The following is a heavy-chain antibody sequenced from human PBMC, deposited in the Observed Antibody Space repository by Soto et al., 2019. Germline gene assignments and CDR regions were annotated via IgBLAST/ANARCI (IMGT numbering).Heavy chain of an antibody. CDR3: ARGMTTVVTYFDY. CDR1: GGTFSSYT. V-gene: IGHV1-69*02. J-gene: IGHJ4*02. D-gene: IGHD4-17*01. CDR2: IIPILGIA. Sequence: SVKVSCKASGGTFSSYTISWVRQAPGQGLEWMGRIIPILGIANYAQKFQGRVTITADKSTSTAYMELSSLRSEDTAVYYCARGMTTVVTYFDYWGQGTLVTVSS.